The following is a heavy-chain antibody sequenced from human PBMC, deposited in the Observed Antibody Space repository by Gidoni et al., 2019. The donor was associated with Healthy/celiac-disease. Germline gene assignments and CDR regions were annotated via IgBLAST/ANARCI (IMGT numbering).Heavy chain of an antibody. V-gene: IGHV3-49*04. CDR1: GFTFGDYA. D-gene: IGHD2-15*01. CDR2: IRSKAYGGTT. Sequence: VQLVESGGGLVQPGRSLRLPCTAYGFTFGDYAMSWVRQAPGKGLEWVGFIRSKAYGGTTEYAASMKGRFTLSRDDSKSIVYLQMNSLKIEDTAVYYCSRAADIVVVVAATLYFQHWGQGTLVTVSS. CDR3: SRAADIVVVVAATLYFQH. J-gene: IGHJ1*01.